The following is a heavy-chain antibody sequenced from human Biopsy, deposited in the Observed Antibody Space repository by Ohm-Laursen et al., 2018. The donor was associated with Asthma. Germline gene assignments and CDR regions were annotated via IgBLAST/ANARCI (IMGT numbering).Heavy chain of an antibody. CDR3: ASDFPKDYVRYNFQF. V-gene: IGHV1-24*01. CDR2: HDHEEGGT. J-gene: IGHJ4*02. Sequence: ALVKVSCKISGYSLTDLSMHWVRQAPGQGLEWMGGHDHEEGGTVNARRFQGRVTMTEDTSTDTAYMELSSLSSDDTAVYYCASDFPKDYVRYNFQFWGQGTLVTISS. CDR1: GYSLTDLS. D-gene: IGHD4-17*01.